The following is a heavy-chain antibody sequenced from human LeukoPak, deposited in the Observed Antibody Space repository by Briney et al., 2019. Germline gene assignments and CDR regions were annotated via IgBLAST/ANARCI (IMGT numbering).Heavy chain of an antibody. J-gene: IGHJ4*02. D-gene: IGHD1-1*01. CDR3: ARDRVRASRGMGDY. CDR1: GYTFTGYY. V-gene: IGHV1-2*02. CDR2: INPNSGGT. Sequence: ASVKVSCKASGYTFTGYYMHRVRQAPGQGLEWMGWINPNSGGTNYAQKFQGRVTMTRDTSISTAYMELSRLRSDDTAVYYCARDRVRASRGMGDYWGQGTLVTVSS.